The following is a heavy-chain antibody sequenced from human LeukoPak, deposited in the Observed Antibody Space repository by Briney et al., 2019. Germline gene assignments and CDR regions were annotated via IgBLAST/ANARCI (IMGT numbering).Heavy chain of an antibody. CDR2: IYYSGST. D-gene: IGHD6-19*01. Sequence: SSETLSLTCTVSGGSIISYYWSWIRQPPGKGLEWIGSIYYSGSTYYNPTLKSRVTISVDTSKNQFSLKLSSVTAADTAVYYCARRGQWLVIDYWGQGTLVTASS. CDR3: ARRGQWLVIDY. CDR1: GGSIISYY. J-gene: IGHJ4*02. V-gene: IGHV4-59*05.